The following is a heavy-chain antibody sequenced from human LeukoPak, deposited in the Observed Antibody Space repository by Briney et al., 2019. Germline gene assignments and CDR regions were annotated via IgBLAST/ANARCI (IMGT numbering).Heavy chain of an antibody. CDR1: GFTFSNYA. J-gene: IGHJ4*02. CDR3: ALGQGYSSSTPFDY. Sequence: GGSLRLSCAASGFTFSNYAMSWVRQAPGKGLEWVSAISGSGGSTYYADSVKGRFTISRDNSKNTLYLQMNSLRAEDTAVYYCALGQGYSSSTPFDYWGQGTLVTVSS. D-gene: IGHD6-6*01. V-gene: IGHV3-23*01. CDR2: ISGSGGST.